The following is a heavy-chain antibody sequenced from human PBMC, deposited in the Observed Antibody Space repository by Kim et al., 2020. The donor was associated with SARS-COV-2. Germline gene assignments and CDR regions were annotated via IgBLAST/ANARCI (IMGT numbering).Heavy chain of an antibody. J-gene: IGHJ4*02. CDR2: ISYSGTT. CDR3: VRGPTLTTNY. V-gene: IGHV4-39*07. CDR1: GDSTTRSNHF. Sequence: SETLSLTCTVSGDSTTRSNHFWGWIRQPPGKGLEWIGGISYSGTTYYNPSLKSRITISLDTSKTQFSLRLISVTAADTAVYYCVRGPTLTTNYWGQGTLV. D-gene: IGHD4-4*01.